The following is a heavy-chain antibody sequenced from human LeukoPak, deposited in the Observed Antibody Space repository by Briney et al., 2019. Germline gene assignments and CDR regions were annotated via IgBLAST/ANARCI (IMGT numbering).Heavy chain of an antibody. V-gene: IGHV4-59*01. J-gene: IGHJ5*02. D-gene: IGHD3-16*01. CDR3: ARGGRLGFDP. Sequence: SETLSLTCTVSGGSISINYWSWIRQPPGKGLEWIGYIYYSGGTNCNPSPKSRVTISVDTSKNQFSLKLSSVTAADTAVYNCARGGRLGFDPWGQGTLVTVSS. CDR1: GGSISINY. CDR2: IYYSGGT.